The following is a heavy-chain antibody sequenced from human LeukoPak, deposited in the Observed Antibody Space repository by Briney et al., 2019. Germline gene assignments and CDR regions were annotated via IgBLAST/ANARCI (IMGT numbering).Heavy chain of an antibody. CDR3: AREGYSSSWYNFNWFDP. V-gene: IGHV1-18*01. CDR2: ISAYNGNT. Sequence: VASVKVSCKASGYTFTSYGISWVRQAPGQGLEWMGWISAYNGNTNYAQKLQGRVTMTTDTSTSTAYMELRSLRSDDTAVYYCAREGYSSSWYNFNWFDPWGQGTLVTVSS. D-gene: IGHD6-13*01. J-gene: IGHJ5*02. CDR1: GYTFTSYG.